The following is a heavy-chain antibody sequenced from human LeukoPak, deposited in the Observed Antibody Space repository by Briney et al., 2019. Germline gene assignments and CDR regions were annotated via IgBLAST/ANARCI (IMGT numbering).Heavy chain of an antibody. CDR3: ARDLGWFDP. Sequence: SETLSLTCTVSGGSISSYYRSWIRQPPGKGLEWIGYIYYSGSTNYNPSLKSRVTISVDTSKNQFSLKLSSVTAADTAVYYCARDLGWFDPWGQGTLVTVSS. V-gene: IGHV4-59*01. J-gene: IGHJ5*02. CDR1: GGSISSYY. CDR2: IYYSGST.